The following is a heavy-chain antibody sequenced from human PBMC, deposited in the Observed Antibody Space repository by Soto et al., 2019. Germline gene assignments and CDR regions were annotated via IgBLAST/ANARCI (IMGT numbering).Heavy chain of an antibody. CDR3: ARSPRSSWYGGGAFDI. J-gene: IGHJ3*02. D-gene: IGHD6-13*01. CDR1: GGSTIPSNW. CDR2: IYHSGST. V-gene: IGHV4-4*02. Sequence: TLSLTCTVSGGSTIPSNWRRCVRKPPGKGLEWIGKIYHSGSTNYNASLQSRVNRSEDKYENQCSLKRRWVTAADTAVYYCARSPRSSWYGGGAFDIWGQGTRVTVSS.